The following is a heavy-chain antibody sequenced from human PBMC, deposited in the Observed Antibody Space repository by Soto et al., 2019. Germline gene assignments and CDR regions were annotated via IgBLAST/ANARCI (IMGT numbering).Heavy chain of an antibody. CDR2: IKSKTDGGTT. J-gene: IGHJ5*02. Sequence: ETQLVESGGSLVKPGGSLRLSCAASGFTFSNAWMSWVRQAPGKGLEWVGRIKSKTDGGTTDYAAPVKGRFTISRDDSKNTLYLQMNSLKTEDTAVYYCTTDSLVLRFLEWAFDPWGQGTLVTVSS. CDR1: GFTFSNAW. D-gene: IGHD3-3*01. CDR3: TTDSLVLRFLEWAFDP. V-gene: IGHV3-15*01.